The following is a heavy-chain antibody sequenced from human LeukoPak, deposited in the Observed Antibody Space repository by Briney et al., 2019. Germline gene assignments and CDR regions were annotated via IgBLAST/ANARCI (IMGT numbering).Heavy chain of an antibody. CDR2: IYYSGST. Sequence: SETLSLTCTVSGGSISSYYWNWIRQPPGKGLEWFGYIYYSGSTNYNPSLKSRVTISVDTSKNQFSLKLSSVTAADTAVYYCARSLTSRITIFGGVSGNWFDPWGQGTLVTVSS. V-gene: IGHV4-59*01. CDR3: ARSLTSRITIFGGVSGNWFDP. CDR1: GGSISSYY. J-gene: IGHJ5*02. D-gene: IGHD3-3*01.